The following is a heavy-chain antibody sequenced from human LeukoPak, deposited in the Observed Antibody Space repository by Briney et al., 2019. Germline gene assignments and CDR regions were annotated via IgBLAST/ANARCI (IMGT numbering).Heavy chain of an antibody. CDR1: GGSISSHY. D-gene: IGHD3-22*01. Sequence: SETLSLTCTVSGGSISSHYWSWIRQPAGKGLEGIGYIYYIGSTNYTPSINSRVTISVDTSKTQFSRKLTSVTAAGTPLYYCARESYYDSSSYWGAPGFDYWGQGTLVTVSS. J-gene: IGHJ4*02. CDR2: IYYIGST. V-gene: IGHV4-59*11. CDR3: ARESYYDSSSYWGAPGFDY.